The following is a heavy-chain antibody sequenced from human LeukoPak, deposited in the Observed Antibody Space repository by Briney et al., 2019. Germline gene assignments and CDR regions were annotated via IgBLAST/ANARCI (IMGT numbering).Heavy chain of an antibody. CDR1: EFTFTDYY. Sequence: SGGSLRLSCVASEFTFTDYYMTWIRQAPGKGLEWVSSISSSGSNIYYADSVKGRFTISRDNAKNSLSLQMNSLRAEDTAVYYCARGAYCRTISCYGVLNWFDLWGQGTLVTVSS. J-gene: IGHJ5*02. CDR2: ISSSGSNI. D-gene: IGHD2-2*01. V-gene: IGHV3-11*04. CDR3: ARGAYCRTISCYGVLNWFDL.